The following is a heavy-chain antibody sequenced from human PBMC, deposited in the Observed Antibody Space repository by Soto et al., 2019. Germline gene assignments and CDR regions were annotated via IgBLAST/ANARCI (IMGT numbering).Heavy chain of an antibody. V-gene: IGHV3-23*04. CDR2: IRDNGGST. J-gene: IGHJ4*02. Sequence: VQLVESGGGLVQPGGSLRLSCAASGFRFSSYAMSWVRQAPGKGLEWVSGIRDNGGSTYYAESVKGRFTISRDNSKNTLYLQMNSLRAEDTAIYYCAKDWAAVVPPEDYWGQGTLVTVSS. CDR1: GFRFSSYA. CDR3: AKDWAAVVPPEDY. D-gene: IGHD2-2*01.